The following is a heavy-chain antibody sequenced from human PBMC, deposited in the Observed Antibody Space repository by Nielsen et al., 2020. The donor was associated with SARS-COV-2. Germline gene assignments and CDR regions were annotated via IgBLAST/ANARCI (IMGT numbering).Heavy chain of an antibody. D-gene: IGHD3-3*01. J-gene: IGHJ6*03. V-gene: IGHV4-39*01. CDR2: IYYSGST. Sequence: WIRQPPGKGLGWIGSIYYSGSTYYNPSLKSRVTISVDTSKNQFSLKLSSVTAADTAVYYCARVMYGPERITIFGVVTPYYYYYYMDVWGKGTTVTVSS. CDR3: ARVMYGPERITIFGVVTPYYYYYYMDV.